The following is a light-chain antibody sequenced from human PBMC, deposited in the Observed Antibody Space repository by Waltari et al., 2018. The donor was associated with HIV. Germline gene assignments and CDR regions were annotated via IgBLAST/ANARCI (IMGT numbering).Light chain of an antibody. V-gene: IGLV1-40*01. CDR3: QSYDSSLSGWV. CDR2: GNS. J-gene: IGLJ3*02. CDR1: SSNIGAGYD. Sequence: QPPSVSGAPGQRVTISCTGSSSNIGAGYDVHWYQQLPGTAPKLLIYGNSNQPSGVPDRFSGSKSGTSASLAITGLQAEDEADYYCQSYDSSLSGWVFGGGTKLTVL.